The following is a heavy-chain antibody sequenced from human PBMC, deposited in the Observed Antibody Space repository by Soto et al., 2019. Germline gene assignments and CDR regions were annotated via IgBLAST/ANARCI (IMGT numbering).Heavy chain of an antibody. CDR2: INAGNGNT. Sequence: GASVKVSCKASGYTFTSYAMHWVRQAPGQRLEWMGWINAGNGNTKYSQKFQGRVTITRDTSASTAYMELSSLRSEDTAVYYCASNNPLNDSSGYSSDYWGQGTLVTVSS. CDR1: GYTFTSYA. CDR3: ASNNPLNDSSGYSSDY. D-gene: IGHD3-22*01. J-gene: IGHJ4*02. V-gene: IGHV1-3*01.